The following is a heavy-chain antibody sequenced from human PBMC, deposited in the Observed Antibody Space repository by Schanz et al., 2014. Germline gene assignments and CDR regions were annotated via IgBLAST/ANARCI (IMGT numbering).Heavy chain of an antibody. CDR1: GFTFSDAW. CDR2: IKSKTDGGTT. J-gene: IGHJ4*02. Sequence: EVQLVESGGGLVKPGGSLRLSCAASGFTFSDAWMTWVRQAPGKGLEWVGRIKSKTDGGTTYYAAPVKGRFTISRDDSKNTLLLQMNSLKTEDTAVYYCTTYCDGGCAIDNWGQGALVTVSA. D-gene: IGHD6-19*01. V-gene: IGHV3-15*01. CDR3: TTYCDGGCAIDN.